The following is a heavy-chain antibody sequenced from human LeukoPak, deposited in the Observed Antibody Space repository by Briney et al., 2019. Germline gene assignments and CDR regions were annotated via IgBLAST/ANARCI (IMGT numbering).Heavy chain of an antibody. V-gene: IGHV4-34*01. CDR2: INHSGST. CDR3: ARAGPYYYYGMDV. CDR1: GGSFSGYY. Sequence: PSETLSLTCAVYGGSFSGYYWSWTRQPPGKGLEWIGEINHSGSTNYNPSLKSRVTISVDTSKNQFSLKLSSVTAADTAVYYCARAGPYYYYGMDVWGQGTTVTVSS. J-gene: IGHJ6*02.